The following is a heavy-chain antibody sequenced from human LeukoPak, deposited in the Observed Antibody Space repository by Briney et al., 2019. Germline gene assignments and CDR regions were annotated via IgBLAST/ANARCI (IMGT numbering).Heavy chain of an antibody. CDR3: ARDYTRIREQWLVEGRLGY. CDR1: GYTFTGYY. V-gene: IGHV1-2*04. D-gene: IGHD6-19*01. J-gene: IGHJ4*02. CDR2: INPNSGGT. Sequence: ASVKVSCKASGYTFTGYYMHWVRQAPGQGLEWMGWINPNSGGTNYAQKFQGWVTMTRDTSISTAYMELSRLRSDDTAVYYCARDYTRIREQWLVEGRLGYWGQGTLVTVSS.